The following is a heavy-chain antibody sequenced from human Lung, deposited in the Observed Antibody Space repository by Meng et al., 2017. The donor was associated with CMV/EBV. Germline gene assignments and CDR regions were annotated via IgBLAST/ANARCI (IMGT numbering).Heavy chain of an antibody. J-gene: IGHJ5*02. CDR2: INPSGGST. Sequence: KISCKASGYTFTSYYMHWVRQAPGQGLEWMGIINPSGGSTSYAQKFQGRVTMTRDTSTSTVYMELSSLRSEDTAVYYCARGVWRSGYAPGWFEPWGQGNXVNGAS. CDR1: GYTFTSYY. V-gene: IGHV1-46*01. D-gene: IGHD6-13*01. CDR3: ARGVWRSGYAPGWFEP.